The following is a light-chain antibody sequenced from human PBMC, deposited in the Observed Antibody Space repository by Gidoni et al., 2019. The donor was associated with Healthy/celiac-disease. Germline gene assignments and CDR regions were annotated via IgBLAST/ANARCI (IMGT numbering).Light chain of an antibody. Sequence: PSSLSAASGEIVTITGRASQGVRSYLGWYQQKPGKAPKLLIYAASSIQSGVPARFSGSGSGTDFTLTISSLQPEDFATYYCQQGYNYPLTFGGGTKVEIK. CDR3: QQGYNYPLT. J-gene: IGKJ4*01. CDR2: AAS. V-gene: IGKV1-6*01. CDR1: QGVRSY.